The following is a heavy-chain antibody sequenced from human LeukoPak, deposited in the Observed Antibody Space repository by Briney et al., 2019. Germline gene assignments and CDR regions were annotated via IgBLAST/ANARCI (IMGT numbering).Heavy chain of an antibody. CDR3: AKREKGTTGRFFDY. V-gene: IGHV3-23*01. CDR1: GFTFTNYA. CDR2: ISEGVGNT. D-gene: IGHD4-17*01. J-gene: IGHJ4*02. Sequence: KAGGSLRLFCAASGFTFTNYAMTWVRQAPGKGLEWVSGISEGVGNTYYADSVKGRFTISRDHSKNTLYLQMNSLRAEDTALYYCAKREKGTTGRFFDYWGQGTLVTVSS.